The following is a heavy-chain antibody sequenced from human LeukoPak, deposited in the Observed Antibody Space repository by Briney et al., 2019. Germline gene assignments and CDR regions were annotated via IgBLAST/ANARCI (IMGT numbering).Heavy chain of an antibody. CDR1: GFTFSSYG. CDR3: ARVIRRPKTIYDYYYMDV. D-gene: IGHD3-16*01. V-gene: IGHV3-30*03. CDR2: ISYDGSNK. J-gene: IGHJ6*03. Sequence: GGSLRLSCAASGFTFSSYGMHWVRQAPGKGLEWVAVISYDGSNKYYADSVKGRFTISRDNSKNTLYLQMNSLRAEDTAVYYCARVIRRPKTIYDYYYMDVWGKGTTVTISS.